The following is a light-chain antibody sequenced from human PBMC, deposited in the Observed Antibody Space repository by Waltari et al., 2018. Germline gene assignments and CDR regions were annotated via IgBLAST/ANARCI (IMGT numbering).Light chain of an antibody. V-gene: IGLV2-14*03. J-gene: IGLJ3*02. CDR1: PTDMNTNNL. CDR2: DVS. Sequence: SVVTQPDFVSGSPGQSITISCTVPPTDMNTNNLVSWYQKYPGKAPRLIIYDVSARPSGISSRFSGSKSGNTASLTISGLQAEDEADYYCSSFASTTTVFGGGTKVTVL. CDR3: SSFASTTTV.